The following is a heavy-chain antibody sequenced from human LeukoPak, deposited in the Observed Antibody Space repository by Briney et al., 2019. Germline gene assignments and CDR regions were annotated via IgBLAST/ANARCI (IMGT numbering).Heavy chain of an antibody. V-gene: IGHV1-2*02. CDR2: INPNSGGT. J-gene: IGHJ5*02. CDR1: GYTFTGYY. Sequence: ASVKVSCKASGYTFTGYYMHWVRQAPGQGLAWMGWINPNSGGTNYAQKFQGRVTMTRETSISTAYMELSRLRSDDTAVYYCARDFKYYYDSSGYCLSFDPWGQGTLVTVSS. D-gene: IGHD3-22*01. CDR3: ARDFKYYYDSSGYCLSFDP.